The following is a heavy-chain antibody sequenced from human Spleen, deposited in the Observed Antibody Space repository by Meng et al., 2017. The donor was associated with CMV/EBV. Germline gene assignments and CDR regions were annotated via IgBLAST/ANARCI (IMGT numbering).Heavy chain of an antibody. CDR2: ISYDGSYK. D-gene: IGHD3-10*01. CDR3: ARFAEDLGVDSEY. J-gene: IGHJ4*02. V-gene: IGHV3-30*04. CDR1: GFTFSSYA. Sequence: GESLKISCAVSGFTFSSYAMHWVRQAPGKGLEWVAVISYDGSYKHYADSVKGRFTTSRDNSKNTLYLQMSSLRVEDTAVYYCARFAEDLGVDSEYWGQGTLVTVSS.